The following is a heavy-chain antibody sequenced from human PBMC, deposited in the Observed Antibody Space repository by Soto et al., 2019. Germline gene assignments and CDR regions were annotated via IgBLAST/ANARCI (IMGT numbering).Heavy chain of an antibody. CDR1: GGSVSSGSYY. CDR3: ARALAAAGTKDYYYYGMDV. CDR2: IYYSGST. Sequence: SETLSLTCTVSGGSVSSGSYYWSWIRQPPGKGLEWIGYIYYSGSTNYNPSLKSRVTISVDTSKNQFSLKLSSVTAADTAVYYCARALAAAGTKDYYYYGMDVWGQGTTVTVSS. D-gene: IGHD6-13*01. V-gene: IGHV4-61*01. J-gene: IGHJ6*02.